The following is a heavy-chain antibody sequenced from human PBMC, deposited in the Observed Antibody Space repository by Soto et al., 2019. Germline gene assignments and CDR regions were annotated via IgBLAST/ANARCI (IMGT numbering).Heavy chain of an antibody. D-gene: IGHD1-26*01. J-gene: IGHJ4*02. V-gene: IGHV1-2*02. CDR2: INPKSGGT. Sequence: QVQLVQSGAEVKKPGASVNVSCKASGYTFTVYYMHWVRQAPGQGLEWMGWINPKSGGTMYPQKFQGRVTMTWDTSISTAYMALTRLRSDDTAVYYCAIDLAKGGGSAGFDYWGRGTLVTVSS. CDR3: AIDLAKGGGSAGFDY. CDR1: GYTFTVYY.